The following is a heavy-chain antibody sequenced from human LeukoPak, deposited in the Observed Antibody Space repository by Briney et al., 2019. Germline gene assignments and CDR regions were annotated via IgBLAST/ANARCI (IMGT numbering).Heavy chain of an antibody. Sequence: PGRSLRLSCAASGFTFSSYGMHWVRQAPGKGLEWVAVMWYDGSNKYYADSVKGRFTISRDNSKNTLYLQMNSLRAEDTAVYYCAKDPRRNYYDSSGRVYYFDYWGQGTLVTVSS. CDR1: GFTFSSYG. CDR2: MWYDGSNK. J-gene: IGHJ4*02. CDR3: AKDPRRNYYDSSGRVYYFDY. D-gene: IGHD3-22*01. V-gene: IGHV3-33*06.